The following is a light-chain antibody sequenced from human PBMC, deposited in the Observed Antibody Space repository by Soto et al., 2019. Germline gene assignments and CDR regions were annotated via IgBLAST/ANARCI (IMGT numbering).Light chain of an antibody. Sequence: EIVLTQSPGTLSLSPGERVTLSCRASQSVYSDYLAWYQQKPGQAPSLLISGASSRATGIPDRFSGSGSGTDFTLTISRLEPEDFAVYYCQQYVTPPATFGGGTKVEIK. J-gene: IGKJ4*01. CDR2: GAS. V-gene: IGKV3-20*01. CDR3: QQYVTPPAT. CDR1: QSVYSDY.